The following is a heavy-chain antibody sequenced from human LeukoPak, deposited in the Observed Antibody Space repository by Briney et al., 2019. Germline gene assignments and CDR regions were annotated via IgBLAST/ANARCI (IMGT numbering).Heavy chain of an antibody. J-gene: IGHJ6*02. CDR3: ARQGSTIFGYYYGMDV. CDR1: GGSISSYY. V-gene: IGHV4-59*08. Sequence: SETLSLTCTVSGGSISSYYWSWIRQPPGKGLEWIGYIYYSGSTNYNPSLKSRVTISVDTSKNQFSLKLSSVTAADTAVYYCARQGSTIFGYYYGMDVWGQGTTVTVSS. CDR2: IYYSGST. D-gene: IGHD3-3*01.